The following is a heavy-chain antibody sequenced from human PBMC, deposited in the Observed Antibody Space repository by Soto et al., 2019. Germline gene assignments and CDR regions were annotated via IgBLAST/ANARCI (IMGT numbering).Heavy chain of an antibody. D-gene: IGHD6-13*01. V-gene: IGHV1-69*01. J-gene: IGHJ6*02. Sequence: QVQLVQSGAEVKKPGSSVKVSCKASGGTFSSYAISWVRQAPGQGLEWMEGIIPIFGTANYAQKFQGRVTITADESTSTAYMELSSLRSEDTAVYYCARRGAAAGGYYYYGMDVWGQGTTVTVSS. CDR1: GGTFSSYA. CDR2: IIPIFGTA. CDR3: ARRGAAAGGYYYYGMDV.